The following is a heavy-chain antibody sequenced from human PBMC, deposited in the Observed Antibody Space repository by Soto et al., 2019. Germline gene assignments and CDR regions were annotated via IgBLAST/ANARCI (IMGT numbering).Heavy chain of an antibody. CDR3: ARGSITMIDEGFDP. Sequence: PSETLSLTCTVSGGSVSSGSYYWSWIRQPPGKGLEWIGYIYYSGSTNYNPSLKSRVTISVDTSKNQFSLKLSSVTAADTAVYYCARGSITMIDEGFDPWGQGTLVTVSS. CDR1: GGSVSSGSYY. D-gene: IGHD3-22*01. J-gene: IGHJ5*02. CDR2: IYYSGST. V-gene: IGHV4-61*01.